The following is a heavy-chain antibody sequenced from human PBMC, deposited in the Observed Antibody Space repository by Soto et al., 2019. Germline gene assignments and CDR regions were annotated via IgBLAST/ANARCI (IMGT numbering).Heavy chain of an antibody. D-gene: IGHD6-13*01. CDR1: GYTFTSYG. Sequence: QVQLVQSGAEVKKPGASVKVSCKASGYTFTSYGISWVRQAPGQGLEWMGWISAYSGSTNYAQKLQGRVTMTTDASTSTAYMERRSLRSDDTAVYYCARSIAAAVDFDYWGQGTLVTVSS. CDR3: ARSIAAAVDFDY. V-gene: IGHV1-18*01. CDR2: ISAYSGST. J-gene: IGHJ4*02.